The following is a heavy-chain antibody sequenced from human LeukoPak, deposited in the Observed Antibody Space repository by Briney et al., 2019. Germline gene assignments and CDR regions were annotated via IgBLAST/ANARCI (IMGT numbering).Heavy chain of an antibody. V-gene: IGHV1-3*01. J-gene: IGHJ4*02. CDR3: TTELVH. D-gene: IGHD6-13*01. CDR1: GYTFTDYA. CDR2: INPDNNNT. Sequence: ASVKVSCTASGYTFTDYALHWVRQAPGQRLEWMGWINPDNNNTKYSQRFQGRVSITSDTSASTAYMELGSLTSQDTAVYYCTTELVHWGPGTLVTVSP.